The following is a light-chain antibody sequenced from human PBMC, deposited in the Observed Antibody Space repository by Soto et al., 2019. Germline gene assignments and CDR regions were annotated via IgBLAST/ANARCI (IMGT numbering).Light chain of an antibody. Sequence: DIQMTQSPSTLSASVVDRVTITCRASQSISNWLAWYQQKPGKAPKLLIYDASSLESGVPSRFSGSGSGTEFTLTTSSLQPDDFATYYCQQYNSYWTFGQGTKV. CDR1: QSISNW. CDR3: QQYNSYWT. J-gene: IGKJ1*01. V-gene: IGKV1-5*01. CDR2: DAS.